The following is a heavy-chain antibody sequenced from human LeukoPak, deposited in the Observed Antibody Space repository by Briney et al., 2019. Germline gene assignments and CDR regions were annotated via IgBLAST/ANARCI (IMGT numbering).Heavy chain of an antibody. CDR2: INPNSGNT. J-gene: IGHJ4*02. D-gene: IGHD4-17*01. V-gene: IGHV1-8*03. Sequence: ASVKVSCKASGYTFTGYYMHWVRQAPGQGLEWMGWINPNSGNTGYAQKFQGRVTITRNTSISTAYMELSSLRSEDTAVYYCARAYGDYPNDYWGQGTLVTVSS. CDR1: GYTFTGYY. CDR3: ARAYGDYPNDY.